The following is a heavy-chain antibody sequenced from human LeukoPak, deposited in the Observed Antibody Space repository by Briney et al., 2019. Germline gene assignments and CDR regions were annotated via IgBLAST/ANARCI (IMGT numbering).Heavy chain of an antibody. CDR3: ARRTAAGTRVDP. CDR1: GGSIRSSYYY. Sequence: SETLSLTCTVSGGSIRSSYYYWGWIRQPPGKGLEWIGSIYYSGSTYNNPSLKSRVTISEDTSKNQFSLKLSSVTAADTAVYYCARRTAAGTRVDPWGQGTLVTVSS. CDR2: IYYSGST. J-gene: IGHJ5*02. D-gene: IGHD6-13*01. V-gene: IGHV4-39*01.